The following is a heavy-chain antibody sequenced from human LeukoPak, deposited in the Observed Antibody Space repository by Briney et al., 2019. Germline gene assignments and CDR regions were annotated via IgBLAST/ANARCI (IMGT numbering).Heavy chain of an antibody. D-gene: IGHD3-9*01. CDR1: GSTFSTYG. Sequence: GGSLRLSCAASGSTFSTYGMTWVRQAPGKELEWVSAIAGNSAATSYANSVRGRFTISRGNSKNTLYLQMYSLGAEDTAVYYCAKNTPATGLSYFDSWGRGTLVTVSS. CDR3: AKNTPATGLSYFDS. V-gene: IGHV3-23*01. CDR2: IAGNSAAT. J-gene: IGHJ4*02.